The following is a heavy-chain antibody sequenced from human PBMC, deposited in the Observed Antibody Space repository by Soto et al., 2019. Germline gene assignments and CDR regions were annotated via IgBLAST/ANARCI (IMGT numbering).Heavy chain of an antibody. J-gene: IGHJ4*02. Sequence: PGGSLRLSCTASGFTFGDYAMSWVRQAPGKGLEWVGFIRSKAYGGTTEYAAPVKGRFTISRDDSKSIAYLQMNSLKTEDTAVYYCTRKNSSGYYALSDYWGQGTLVTVSS. D-gene: IGHD3-22*01. CDR2: IRSKAYGGTT. CDR3: TRKNSSGYYALSDY. V-gene: IGHV3-49*04. CDR1: GFTFGDYA.